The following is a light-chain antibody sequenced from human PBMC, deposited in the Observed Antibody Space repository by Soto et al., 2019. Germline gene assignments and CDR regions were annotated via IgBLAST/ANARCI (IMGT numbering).Light chain of an antibody. Sequence: ETVMTQCPATLSVSPGERATLSCRASQSVSSNLAWFQQKPGQAPRLLIYGASTRATGIPARFSGSGSRTEFTLTISRLQSVDFAVSYCQQYYNWPRTFGQGTKV. V-gene: IGKV3-15*01. CDR1: QSVSSN. J-gene: IGKJ1*01. CDR3: QQYYNWPRT. CDR2: GAS.